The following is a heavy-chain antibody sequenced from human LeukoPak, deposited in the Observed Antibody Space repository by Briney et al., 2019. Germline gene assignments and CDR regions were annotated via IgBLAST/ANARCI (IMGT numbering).Heavy chain of an antibody. Sequence: GGSLRLSCAASGFTFSSYWMNWVRQAPGKGLEWVSSISSSSSYIYYADSVKGRFTISRDNAKNSLYLQMNSLRAEDTAVYYCARDSCSGGSCYLSSYYYYYGMDVWGQGTTVTVSS. CDR3: ARDSCSGGSCYLSSYYYYYGMDV. CDR1: GFTFSSYW. D-gene: IGHD2-15*01. CDR2: ISSSSSYI. V-gene: IGHV3-21*01. J-gene: IGHJ6*02.